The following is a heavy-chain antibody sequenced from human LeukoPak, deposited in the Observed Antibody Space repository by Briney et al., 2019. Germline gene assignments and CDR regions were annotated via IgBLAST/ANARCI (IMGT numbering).Heavy chain of an antibody. J-gene: IGHJ4*02. V-gene: IGHV3-30-3*01. D-gene: IGHD3-22*01. CDR3: ASSGYPAPFDY. CDR2: ISYDGSNK. CDR1: GFTFSSYA. Sequence: GSLRLSCAASGFTFSSYAMRWVCQAPGKGLEWVAVISYDGSNKYYADSVKGRFTISRDNSKNTLYLQMNSLRAEDTAVYYCASSGYPAPFDYWGQGTLVTVSS.